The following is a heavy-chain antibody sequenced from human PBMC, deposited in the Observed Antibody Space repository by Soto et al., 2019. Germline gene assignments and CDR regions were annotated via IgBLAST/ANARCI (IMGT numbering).Heavy chain of an antibody. CDR2: ISSSSSYI. J-gene: IGHJ3*02. Sequence: GFLRFSCAASGFTLSSYSMNWVRPAPGKGLEWVSSISSSSSYIYYADSVKGRFTISRDNAKNSLYLQMNSLRAEDTAVYYCARDLRYFDWLPRNDAFDIWGQGTMVTVSS. CDR3: ARDLRYFDWLPRNDAFDI. V-gene: IGHV3-21*01. D-gene: IGHD3-9*01. CDR1: GFTLSSYS.